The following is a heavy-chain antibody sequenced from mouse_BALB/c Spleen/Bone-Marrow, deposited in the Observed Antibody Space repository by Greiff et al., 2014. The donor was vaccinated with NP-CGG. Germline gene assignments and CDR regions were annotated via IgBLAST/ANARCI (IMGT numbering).Heavy chain of an antibody. CDR1: AYTFTDYT. Sequence: QVQLQQSGAELARPGASVKMSCKASAYTFTDYTVYWVKQRPGQGLEWIGYINPGSGYTNYNQIFKDKSTLSADKSSSTTYMQLSSLTSEDSAVYYCARRGTLRTTSYAMDYWGQGNSVTVSS. CDR3: ARRGTLRTTSYAMDY. D-gene: IGHD5-5*01. V-gene: IGHV1-4*01. CDR2: INPGSGYT. J-gene: IGHJ4*01.